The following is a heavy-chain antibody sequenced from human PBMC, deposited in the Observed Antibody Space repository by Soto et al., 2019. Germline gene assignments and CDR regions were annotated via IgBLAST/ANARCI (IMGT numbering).Heavy chain of an antibody. CDR2: ISWNSGSI. CDR1: GFTFSSYG. D-gene: IGHD3-3*01. CDR3: AKSGPRITIFGVATVDYYGMDV. V-gene: IGHV3-9*01. Sequence: GGSLSLSCAASGFTFSSYGMHWVRQAPGKGLEWVSGISWNSGSIGYADSVKGRFTISRDNAKNSLYLQMNSLRAEDTALYYCAKSGPRITIFGVATVDYYGMDVWGQGTTVTV. J-gene: IGHJ6*02.